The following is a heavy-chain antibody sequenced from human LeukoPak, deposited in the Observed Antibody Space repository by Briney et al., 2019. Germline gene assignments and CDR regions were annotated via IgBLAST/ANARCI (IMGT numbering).Heavy chain of an antibody. V-gene: IGHV1-18*04. Sequence: ASVKVSCKTSGYTFSSYGINWVRQAPGQGLEWMGWISAYNGHTDHAQKLQGRLTMTTDTSTTTAYMELRSLRSDDTAVYYCARDYYDILTGYQYNWFGPWGQGTPVTVSS. CDR1: GYTFSSYG. D-gene: IGHD3-9*01. J-gene: IGHJ5*02. CDR3: ARDYYDILTGYQYNWFGP. CDR2: ISAYNGHT.